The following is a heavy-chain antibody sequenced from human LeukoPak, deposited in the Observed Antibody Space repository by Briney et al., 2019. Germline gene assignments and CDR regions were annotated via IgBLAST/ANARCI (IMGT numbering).Heavy chain of an antibody. CDR2: ISGRDDTTYYTDSPEGST. Sequence: GGSLRLSCEASGFTFLNYAMSWVRQAPGKGLQWVSGISGRDDTTYYTDSPEGSTYYTNSAEGRFTISRDNSKNTVYLQIDSLGVEDTVVYYCAKCMSATGVCLNFDSWGQGILVTVSS. D-gene: IGHD2-21*02. CDR1: GFTFLNYA. J-gene: IGHJ4*02. V-gene: IGHV3-23*01. CDR3: AKCMSATGVCLNFDS.